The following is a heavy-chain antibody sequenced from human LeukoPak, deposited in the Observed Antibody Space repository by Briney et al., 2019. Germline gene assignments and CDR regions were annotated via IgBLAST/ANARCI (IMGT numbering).Heavy chain of an antibody. V-gene: IGHV4-34*01. J-gene: IGHJ4*02. CDR3: ASDRGDYESY. Sequence: SETLSLTCAVYGGSFSGYYWSWIRQPPGKGLEWIGEINHSGSTNYNPPLKSRVTISVDTSKNQFSLKLSSVTAADTAVYYCASDRGDYESYWGQGTLVTVSS. CDR1: GGSFSGYY. CDR2: INHSGST. D-gene: IGHD4-17*01.